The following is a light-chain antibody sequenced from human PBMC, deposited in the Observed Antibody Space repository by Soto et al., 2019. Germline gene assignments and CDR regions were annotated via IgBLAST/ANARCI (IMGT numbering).Light chain of an antibody. CDR1: ESVSSIY. CDR2: GAS. CDR3: QLRRT. V-gene: IGKV3-20*01. J-gene: IGKJ1*01. Sequence: ENVLTQSPGTLSLSPGERATLSCRASESVSSIYVAWYQQKPGQAPTLLIYGASSRATGIPDRFSGSGSGTDFTLAIGRLEPEDFAVYYCQLRRTFGQGTKVDIK.